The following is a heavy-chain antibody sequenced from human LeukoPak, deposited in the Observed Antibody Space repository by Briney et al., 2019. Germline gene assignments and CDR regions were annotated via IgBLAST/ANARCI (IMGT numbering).Heavy chain of an antibody. CDR2: VKGDGRTT. CDR3: ATGHSYGYDY. V-gene: IGHV3-74*01. J-gene: IGHJ4*02. D-gene: IGHD5-18*01. CDR1: GLTFSDFW. Sequence: GGSLRLSCAASGLTFSDFWMHWVRQPPGKGLVWVALVKGDGRTTIYADSVKGRFTISRDDAKNTLYLQMNSLRADDSGVYYCATGHSYGYDYWGQGVLVTVSS.